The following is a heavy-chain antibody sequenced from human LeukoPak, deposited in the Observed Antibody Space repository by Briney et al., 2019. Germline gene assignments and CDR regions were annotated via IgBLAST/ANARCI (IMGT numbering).Heavy chain of an antibody. CDR2: FDPEDGET. V-gene: IGHV1-24*01. Sequence: VASVKVSCKVSGDTLTELSMHWVRQAPGKGLEWMGGFDPEDGETIYAQKFQGRVTMTEDTSTDTAYMELSSLRSEDTAVYYCVYSSGWFRDAFDIWGQGTMVTVSS. J-gene: IGHJ3*02. CDR3: VYSSGWFRDAFDI. CDR1: GDTLTELS. D-gene: IGHD6-19*01.